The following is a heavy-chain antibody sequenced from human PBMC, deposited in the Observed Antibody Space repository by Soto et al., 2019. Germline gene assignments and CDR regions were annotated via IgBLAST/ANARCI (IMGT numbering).Heavy chain of an antibody. CDR3: ARGLGYCSGGSCYSIAEYFQH. J-gene: IGHJ1*01. Sequence: QVQLVQSGAEVKKPGASVKVSCKASGYTFTSYGISWVRQAPGQGLEWMGWISAYNGNTNYAQKLQGRVTMTTDTSTSTAYMELRSLRSGDTAVYYCARGLGYCSGGSCYSIAEYFQHWGQGTLVTVSS. V-gene: IGHV1-18*01. CDR1: GYTFTSYG. D-gene: IGHD2-15*01. CDR2: ISAYNGNT.